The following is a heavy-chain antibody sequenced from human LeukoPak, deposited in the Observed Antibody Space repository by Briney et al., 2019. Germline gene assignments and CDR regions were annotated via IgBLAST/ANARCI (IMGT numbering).Heavy chain of an antibody. J-gene: IGHJ5*02. CDR3: ARQRARPTYYYGSGNNWFDP. V-gene: IGHV4-34*01. D-gene: IGHD3-10*01. Sequence: SETLSLTCTVSGGSISSYYWSWIRQPPGKGLEWIGEINHSGSTNYNPSLKSRVTISVDTSKNQFSLKLSSVTAADTAVYYCARQRARPTYYYGSGNNWFDPWGQGTLVTVSS. CDR2: INHSGST. CDR1: GGSISSYY.